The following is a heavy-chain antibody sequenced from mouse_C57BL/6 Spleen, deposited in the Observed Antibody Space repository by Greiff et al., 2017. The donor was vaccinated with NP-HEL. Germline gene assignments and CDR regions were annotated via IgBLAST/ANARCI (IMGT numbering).Heavy chain of an antibody. D-gene: IGHD2-10*02. J-gene: IGHJ4*01. CDR3: ARGYGKNYAMDY. V-gene: IGHV5-17*01. CDR2: ISSGSSTI. CDR1: GFTSSDYG. Sequence: EVKLMESGGGLVKPGGSLKLSCAASGFTSSDYGMHWVRQAPEKGLEWVAYISSGSSTIYYADTVKGRFTISRDNAKNTLFLQMTSLRSEDTAMYYCARGYGKNYAMDYWGQGTSVTVSS.